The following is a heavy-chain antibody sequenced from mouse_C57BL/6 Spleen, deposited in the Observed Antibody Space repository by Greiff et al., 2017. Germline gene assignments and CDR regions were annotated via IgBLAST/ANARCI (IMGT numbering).Heavy chain of an antibody. J-gene: IGHJ4*01. V-gene: IGHV1-22*01. Sequence: VQLKESGPELVKPGASVKMSCKASGYTFTDYNMHWVKQSHGKSLEWIGYINPNNGGNSYNQKFKGKATLTVNKSSSTAYMELRSLTSEDSAVYYCAREGYSNNYAMDYWGQGTSVTVSS. CDR1: GYTFTDYN. CDR2: INPNNGGN. D-gene: IGHD2-5*01. CDR3: AREGYSNNYAMDY.